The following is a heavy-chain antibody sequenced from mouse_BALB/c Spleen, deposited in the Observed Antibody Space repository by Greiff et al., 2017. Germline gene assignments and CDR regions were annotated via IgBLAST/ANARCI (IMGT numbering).Heavy chain of an antibody. CDR1: GYTFTRYW. J-gene: IGHJ3*01. CDR2: INPSTGYT. D-gene: IGHD1-1*01. V-gene: IGHV1-7*01. CDR3: ALVYYYGSSYAFAY. Sequence: VHLVESGAELAKPGASVKMSCRASGYTFTRYWMHWVNQRPGQVLEWIGYINPSTGYTEYNQKFKDKATLTADKSSSTAYMQLSSLTSEDSAVYYCALVYYYGSSYAFAYWGQGTLVTVAA.